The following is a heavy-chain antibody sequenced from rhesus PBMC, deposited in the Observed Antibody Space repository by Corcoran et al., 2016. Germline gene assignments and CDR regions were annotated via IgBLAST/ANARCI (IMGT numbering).Heavy chain of an antibody. Sequence: EVQLVESGGGLVQHGGSLRLSCAASGFTFSSYGISWVRQAPGKGLEWVSYISNGGGSTEYADSRKGRFTISRDNSKNTRSLQMNSRRAEDTAVYYCAKDTGIQLQLDYWGQGVLVTVSS. D-gene: IGHD5-12*01. J-gene: IGHJ4*01. CDR2: ISNGGGST. CDR3: AKDTGIQLQLDY. CDR1: GFTFSSYG. V-gene: IGHV3S5*01.